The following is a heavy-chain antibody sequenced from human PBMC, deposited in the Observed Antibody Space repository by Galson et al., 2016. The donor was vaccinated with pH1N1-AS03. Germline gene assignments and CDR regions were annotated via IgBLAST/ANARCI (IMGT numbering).Heavy chain of an antibody. CDR3: SHCLSQVEGTVRFAP. J-gene: IGHJ5*02. CDR1: EFSLPTSGVG. V-gene: IGHV2-5*02. Sequence: PALVTPTQTLTLTCTFSEFSLPTSGVGVAWIRQPPGKALEWLALIYWDDDKRYSTSLKNRPTITKDSFRNKVVLSMTNMGPVDTAIYYCSHCLSQVEGTVRFAPWGQGNLVTVSS. D-gene: IGHD2-8*02. CDR2: IYWDDDK.